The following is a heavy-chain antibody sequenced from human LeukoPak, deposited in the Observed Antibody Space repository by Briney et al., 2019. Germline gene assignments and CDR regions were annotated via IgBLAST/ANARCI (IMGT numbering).Heavy chain of an antibody. CDR2: IYPGDSDT. Sequence: PGESLKISCKGSGYSFTSYWIGWVRPMPGKGLEWMGIIYPGDSDTRYSPSFQGQVTISADKSISTAYLQWSSLKASDTAMYYCARLAAAGIHYYYYYMDVWGKGTTVTVSS. D-gene: IGHD6-13*01. J-gene: IGHJ6*03. V-gene: IGHV5-51*01. CDR1: GYSFTSYW. CDR3: ARLAAAGIHYYYYYMDV.